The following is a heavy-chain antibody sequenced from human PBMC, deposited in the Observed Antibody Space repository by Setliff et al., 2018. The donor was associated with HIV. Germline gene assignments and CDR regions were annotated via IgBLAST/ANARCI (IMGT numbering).Heavy chain of an antibody. CDR2: ISVSGST. J-gene: IGHJ6*03. CDR1: GGSFSNYF. D-gene: IGHD2-2*01. CDR3: ARGRYCSSTSCLYYYYMDV. V-gene: IGHV4-4*07. Sequence: SETLSLTCTVSGGSFSNYFWSWIRQPAGKGLEWIGRISVSGSTNFNPSLKSRVTMSVDTSENQFSLKLSSVTAADTAVYYCARGRYCSSTSCLYYYYMDVWGKGTTVTVSS.